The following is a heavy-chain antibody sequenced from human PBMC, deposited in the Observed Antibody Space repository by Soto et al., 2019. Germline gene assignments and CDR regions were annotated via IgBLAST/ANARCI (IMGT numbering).Heavy chain of an antibody. J-gene: IGHJ4*02. CDR2: ISGYNGNT. D-gene: IGHD3-16*01. CDR3: SRGGGGFDDY. V-gene: IGHV1-18*01. Sequence: QIQLVQSGPEVKKPGASVKVSCKTAGYTFTNYGVSWVRQAPGQGLEWMGWISGYNGNTNYAQNLQDSVTMTTDTSTSTVYMELRSLTSDDTAVYYCSRGGGGFDDYWGQGTLVGVSS. CDR1: GYTFTNYG.